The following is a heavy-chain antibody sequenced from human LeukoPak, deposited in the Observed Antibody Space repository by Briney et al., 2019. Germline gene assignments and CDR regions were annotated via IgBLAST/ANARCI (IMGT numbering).Heavy chain of an antibody. CDR3: AKRYYYDSSGYYTFDY. CDR2: VTGGGST. Sequence: GGSLRLSCVASGFTFSSYGMSWVRQAPGKGLDWVSAVTGGGSTHYADSVTGRFTISRDSSKNTLYLQMNSLRAEDTAVYYCAKRYYYDSSGYYTFDYWGQGTLVTVSS. J-gene: IGHJ4*02. CDR1: GFTFSSYG. V-gene: IGHV3-23*01. D-gene: IGHD3-22*01.